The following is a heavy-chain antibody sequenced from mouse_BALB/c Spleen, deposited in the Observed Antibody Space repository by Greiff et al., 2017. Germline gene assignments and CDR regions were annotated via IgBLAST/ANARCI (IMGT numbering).Heavy chain of an antibody. Sequence: EVQRVESGGGLVKPGGSLKLSCAASGFTFSDYYMYWVRQTPEKRLEWVATISDGGSYTYYPDSVKGRFTISRDNAKNNLYLQMSSLKSEDTAMYYCAREGVRGFAYWGQGTLVTVSA. V-gene: IGHV5-4*02. CDR3: AREGVRGFAY. J-gene: IGHJ3*01. D-gene: IGHD2-14*01. CDR1: GFTFSDYY. CDR2: ISDGGSYT.